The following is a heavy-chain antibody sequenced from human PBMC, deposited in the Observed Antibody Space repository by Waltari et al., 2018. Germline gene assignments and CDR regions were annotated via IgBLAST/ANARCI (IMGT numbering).Heavy chain of an antibody. D-gene: IGHD2-15*01. CDR1: GGSFSGYY. CDR2: INHSGST. J-gene: IGHJ4*02. Sequence: QAQLQQWGAGLLKPSETLSLTCAVYGGSFSGYYWSWIRQPPGKGLEWIGEINHSGSTNYNPSLKSRVTISVDTSKNQFSLKLSSVTAADTAVYYCARVLSAGWPFDYWGQGTLVTVSS. V-gene: IGHV4-34*01. CDR3: ARVLSAGWPFDY.